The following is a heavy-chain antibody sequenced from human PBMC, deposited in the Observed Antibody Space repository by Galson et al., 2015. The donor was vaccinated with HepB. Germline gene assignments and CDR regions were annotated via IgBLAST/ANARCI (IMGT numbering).Heavy chain of an antibody. Sequence: SLRLSCAASGFTFGSYWMHWVRQAPGKGLEWVAHINQDGSSKYYADSVKGRFTISRDNAKDSVYLQLDSLRAEDTAVYYCARRISLVRGIITKPDYYYGMDVWGQGTTVTVAS. J-gene: IGHJ6*02. CDR2: INQDGSSK. CDR3: ARRISLVRGIITKPDYYYGMDV. CDR1: GFTFGSYW. D-gene: IGHD3-10*01. V-gene: IGHV3-7*03.